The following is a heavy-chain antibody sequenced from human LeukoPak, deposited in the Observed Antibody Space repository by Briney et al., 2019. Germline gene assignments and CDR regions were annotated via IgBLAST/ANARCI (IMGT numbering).Heavy chain of an antibody. J-gene: IGHJ4*02. Sequence: GRSLRLSCAASGFSFSGSWMHWVRQIPGKGLVWVARINEDGSMTTYEDSVKGRFTISRDNAKDTLYLQMSSLRVEGTAVYFCVRALSGTDDFWGQGTLVTVSS. CDR1: GFSFSGSW. CDR3: VRALSGTDDF. CDR2: INEDGSMT. D-gene: IGHD1-26*01. V-gene: IGHV3-74*03.